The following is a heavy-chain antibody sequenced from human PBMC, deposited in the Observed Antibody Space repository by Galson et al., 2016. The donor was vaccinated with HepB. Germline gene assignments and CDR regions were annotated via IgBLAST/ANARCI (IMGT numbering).Heavy chain of an antibody. CDR3: ARRGPTSYYGMDV. Sequence: SETLSLTCTVSGGSISSSGYYWGWIRQPPGKGLEWIGSIYHSGSTYYNPSLKSRVTISVDTSKNQFSLKLSSVTAADTAVYFCARRGPTSYYGMDVWGQGTTVTVSS. J-gene: IGHJ6*02. D-gene: IGHD3-10*01. CDR2: IYHSGST. CDR1: GGSISSSGYY. V-gene: IGHV4-39*01.